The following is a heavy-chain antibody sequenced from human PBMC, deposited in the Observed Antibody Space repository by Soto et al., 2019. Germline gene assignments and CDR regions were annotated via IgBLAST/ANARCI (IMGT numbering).Heavy chain of an antibody. D-gene: IGHD3-10*01. CDR1: GGSFSGYY. Sequence: PSETLSLTCAVYGGSFSGYYWSWIRQPPGKGLEWIGEINHSGSTNYNPSLKSRVTISVYTSKNQFSLKLSAVTAADTAVYYCARVKGIYGSGSYYKGYLDYWGQGTLVTVYS. CDR2: INHSGST. J-gene: IGHJ4*02. V-gene: IGHV4-34*01. CDR3: ARVKGIYGSGSYYKGYLDY.